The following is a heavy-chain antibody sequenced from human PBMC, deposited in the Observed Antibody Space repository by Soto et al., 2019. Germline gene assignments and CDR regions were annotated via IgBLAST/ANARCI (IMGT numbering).Heavy chain of an antibody. CDR3: ARVEYSSSSHYYYGMDV. D-gene: IGHD6-6*01. J-gene: IGHJ6*02. CDR1: GGSISSYY. V-gene: IGHV4-4*07. Sequence: SETLSLTCTVSGGSISSYYWSWIRQPAGKGLEWIGRIYTSGSTNYNPSLKSRVTMSVDTSKNQFSLKLSSVTAADTAVYYCARVEYSSSSHYYYGMDVWGQGTTVALSS. CDR2: IYTSGST.